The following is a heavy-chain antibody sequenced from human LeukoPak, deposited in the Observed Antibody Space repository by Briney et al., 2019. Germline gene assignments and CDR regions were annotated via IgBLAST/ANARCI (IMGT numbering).Heavy chain of an antibody. CDR1: GGSINSGNYY. D-gene: IGHD4-11*01. J-gene: IGHJ6*03. CDR3: ARVQSNYEDYYYYMDV. V-gene: IGHV4-30-4*08. CDR2: IYYSGST. Sequence: PSETLSLTCSVSGGSINSGNYYWSWIRQPPGKGLEWIGYIYYSGSTYYNPSLKSRDIISVDTSKNQFSLKLSSVTAADTAVYYCARVQSNYEDYYYYMDVWGKGTTVTVSS.